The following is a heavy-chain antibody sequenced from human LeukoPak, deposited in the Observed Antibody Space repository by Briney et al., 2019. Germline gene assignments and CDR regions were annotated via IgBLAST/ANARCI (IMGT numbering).Heavy chain of an antibody. CDR3: AKSRVRGVYYFDY. CDR1: GFTFRTYG. J-gene: IGHJ4*02. Sequence: GGSLRLSCAASGFTFRTYGMNWVRQAPGKGLEWVAIIPYDGSNEDYADSVKGRFTISRDNSKNTLYLLMNSLRAEASAVYYCAKSRVRGVYYFDYWGQGTLLTLSS. V-gene: IGHV3-30*18. D-gene: IGHD3-10*02. CDR2: IPYDGSNE.